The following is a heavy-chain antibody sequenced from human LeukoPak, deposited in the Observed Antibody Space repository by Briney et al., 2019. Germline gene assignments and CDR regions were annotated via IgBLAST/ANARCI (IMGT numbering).Heavy chain of an antibody. V-gene: IGHV3-21*01. CDR2: ISSSSSYI. J-gene: IGHJ4*02. Sequence: GGSLRLSCAASGFTFSSYSMNWVRQAPGKGLEWVSSISSSSSYIYYADSVKGRFTISRDNAKNSLYLQMNSLRAEDTAVYYCAREYCSSTSCYTYFDHWGQGTLVTVSS. CDR1: GFTFSSYS. CDR3: AREYCSSTSCYTYFDH. D-gene: IGHD2-2*02.